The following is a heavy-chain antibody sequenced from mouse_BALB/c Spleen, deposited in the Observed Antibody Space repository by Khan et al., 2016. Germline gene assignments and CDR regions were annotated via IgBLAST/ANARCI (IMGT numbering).Heavy chain of an antibody. J-gene: IGHJ2*01. CDR2: ISYSGST. CDR3: ARDEEDDFDC. Sequence: EVQLLESGPGLVKPSQSLSLTCTVTGYSLTSDYAWNWIRQFPGNKLEWMGYISYSGSTSYNPSFKCRISFTRDTSKNQCFLQVKSVTTEDTATYYCARDEEDDFDCWGQGTTITVSS. CDR1: GYSLTSDYA. V-gene: IGHV3-2*02.